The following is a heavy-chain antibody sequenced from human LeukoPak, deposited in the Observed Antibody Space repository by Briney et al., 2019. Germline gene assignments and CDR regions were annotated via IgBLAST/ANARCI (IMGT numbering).Heavy chain of an antibody. CDR3: ARNRGATHP. CDR1: GFTFSSYE. V-gene: IGHV3-48*03. CDR2: ISSSGSTI. Sequence: PGGSLRLSCAASGFTFSSYEMNWVRQAPGKGLEWVSYISSSGSTIYYADSVKGRFTISRDNSKNTLYLQMNSLRAEDTAVYYCARNRGATHPWGQGTMVTVSS. D-gene: IGHD2-15*01. J-gene: IGHJ3*01.